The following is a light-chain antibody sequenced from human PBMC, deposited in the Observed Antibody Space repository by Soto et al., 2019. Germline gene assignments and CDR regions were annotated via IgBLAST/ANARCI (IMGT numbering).Light chain of an antibody. J-gene: IGLJ1*01. Sequence: SVLTQPASVSGSPRQSITISCSGTSSDVGAYNYVSWYQQHPGKAHKLMIYDVNNRPSGVSNRFSGSKSGNTAYLTISVFQVDDEADYYCSSYTSSRIEVFGTGTKVTVL. CDR3: SSYTSSRIEV. V-gene: IGLV2-14*01. CDR2: DVN. CDR1: SSDVGAYNY.